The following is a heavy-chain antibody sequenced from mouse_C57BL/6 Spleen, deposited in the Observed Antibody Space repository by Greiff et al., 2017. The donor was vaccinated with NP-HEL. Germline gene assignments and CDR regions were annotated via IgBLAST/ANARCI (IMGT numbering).Heavy chain of an antibody. CDR2: INPNNGGT. D-gene: IGHD2-5*01. V-gene: IGHV1-26*01. Sequence: EVQLQQSGPELVKPGASVKISCKASGYTFTDYYMNWVKQSHGKSLEWIGDINPNNGGTSYNQKFKGKATLTVDKSSSTAYMELRSLTSEDSAVYYCARKYRNYDALDGWGKGTSVTVAS. CDR3: ARKYRNYDALDG. J-gene: IGHJ4*01. CDR1: GYTFTDYY.